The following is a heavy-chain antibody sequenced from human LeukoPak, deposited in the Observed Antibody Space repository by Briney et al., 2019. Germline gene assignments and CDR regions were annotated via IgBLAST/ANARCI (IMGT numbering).Heavy chain of an antibody. CDR2: ISRSGST. D-gene: IGHD2/OR15-2a*01. CDR3: ANQHFTI. J-gene: IGHJ3*02. CDR1: GFTFSDYN. Sequence: GGSLRLSCAASGFTFSDYNMRWIRQAPGKGLEWVSSISRSGSTYYADSVKGRFTISRDNSKNTLYLQMNSLRAEDTAVYYCANQHFTIWGQGTMVTVSS. V-gene: IGHV3-23*01.